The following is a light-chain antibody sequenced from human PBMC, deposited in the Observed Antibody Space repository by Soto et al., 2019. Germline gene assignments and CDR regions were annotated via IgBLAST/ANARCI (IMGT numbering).Light chain of an antibody. CDR2: GAS. CDR3: QQYGS. Sequence: EIVLTQSPGTLSLSPGERATLSCRASQSVSSSYLAWYQQKPGQAPRLLIYGASSRATGIPDRFSGSGSGTDFILTISRLEPEDFAVYYCQQYGSFGPGTKVDIK. CDR1: QSVSSSY. J-gene: IGKJ3*01. V-gene: IGKV3-20*01.